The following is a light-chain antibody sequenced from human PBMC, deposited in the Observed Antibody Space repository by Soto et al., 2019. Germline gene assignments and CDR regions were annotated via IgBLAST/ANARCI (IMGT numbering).Light chain of an antibody. CDR3: CSYAGNSLWV. CDR2: DVS. V-gene: IGLV2-11*01. J-gene: IGLJ3*02. CDR1: SSDVGGYNY. Sequence: QSALTRPRSVSGSPGQSVTISCTGTSSDVGGYNYVSWYQQHPGKAPKLVIYDVSKRPSGVPDRFSGSKSGNTASLTISGLQAEDEADYYCCSYAGNSLWVFGGGTKVTVL.